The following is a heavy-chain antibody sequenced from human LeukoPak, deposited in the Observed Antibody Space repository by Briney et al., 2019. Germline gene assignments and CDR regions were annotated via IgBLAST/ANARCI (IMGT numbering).Heavy chain of an antibody. Sequence: GASVSVSCKASGYTFTGYYMHGVRQAPGQGLEGRGWINPNRGGTNYAQKFQGRVTMTRDTSISTAYMELSRLRSDDTAVYYCARLGYCSSTSCYQGVYYFDYWGQGTLVTVSS. CDR1: GYTFTGYY. V-gene: IGHV1-2*02. J-gene: IGHJ4*02. CDR2: INPNRGGT. D-gene: IGHD2-2*01. CDR3: ARLGYCSSTSCYQGVYYFDY.